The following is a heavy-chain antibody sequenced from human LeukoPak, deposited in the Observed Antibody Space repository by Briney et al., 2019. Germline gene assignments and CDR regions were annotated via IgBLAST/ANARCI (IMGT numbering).Heavy chain of an antibody. D-gene: IGHD3-10*01. Sequence: SETLSLTCTVSGGSISSDNYQWSWIRQPPGKGLEWIGYINYSGSTYYNPSLKSRATISVDTSKNHFSLRLSSVTAADTAVYYCARYGSGSTWFDPWGQGTLVTVSS. CDR3: ARYGSGSTWFDP. CDR2: INYSGST. J-gene: IGHJ5*02. V-gene: IGHV4-30-4*01. CDR1: GGSISSDNYQ.